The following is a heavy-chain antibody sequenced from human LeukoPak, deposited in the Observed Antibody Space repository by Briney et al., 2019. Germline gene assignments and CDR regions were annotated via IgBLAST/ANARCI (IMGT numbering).Heavy chain of an antibody. V-gene: IGHV1-69*05. CDR2: IIPIFGTA. D-gene: IGHD3-3*01. CDR3: ARDGRITIFGYYYYYYMDV. CDR1: GGTFNSYA. Sequence: SVKVSCKASGGTFNSYAISWVRQAPGRGLEWMGGIIPIFGTANYAQKFQGRVTITTDESTSTAYMELSSLRSEDTAVYYCARDGRITIFGYYYYYYMDVWGKGTTVTVSS. J-gene: IGHJ6*03.